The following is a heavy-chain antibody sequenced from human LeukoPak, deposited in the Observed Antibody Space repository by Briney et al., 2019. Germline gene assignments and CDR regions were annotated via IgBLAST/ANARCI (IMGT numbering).Heavy chain of an antibody. CDR2: IGTDKDNT. D-gene: IGHD1-26*01. Sequence: ASVKVSCKASGYPFTSNGISWVRQAPGQGLEWMGWIGTDKDNTKYAQKFQGRVTMTADRSTTTVYMELRRLTCDDTAVYYCARDVLGATCGFDYWGQGTLVTVSS. V-gene: IGHV1-18*01. CDR3: ARDVLGATCGFDY. CDR1: GYPFTSNG. J-gene: IGHJ4*02.